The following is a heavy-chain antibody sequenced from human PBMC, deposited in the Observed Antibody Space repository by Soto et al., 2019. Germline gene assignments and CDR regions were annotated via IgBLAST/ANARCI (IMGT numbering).Heavy chain of an antibody. D-gene: IGHD2-2*01. CDR1: GFTVSSNY. CDR2: IYSGGST. CDR3: ARAAVVPKLLTVYYYYMDD. V-gene: IGHV3-66*01. J-gene: IGHJ6*03. Sequence: EVQLVESGGGLVQPGGSLRLSCAASGFTVSSNYMSWVRQAPGKGLEWVSVIYSGGSTYYADSVKGRFTISRDNSKNTLYLQMNSLRAEDTAVYYCARAAVVPKLLTVYYYYMDDWGKGTTVTVSS.